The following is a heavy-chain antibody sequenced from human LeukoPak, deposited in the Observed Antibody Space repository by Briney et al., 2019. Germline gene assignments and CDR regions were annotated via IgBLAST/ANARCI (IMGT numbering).Heavy chain of an antibody. D-gene: IGHD3-10*01. CDR3: ARWRGLNYGMDV. Sequence: ASVTVSRKASGDTFSSYYMHWVRQAPGQGPEWVGIMSPSGGSTGYAQKFQGRVIMTRDTSTSTAYMEWRSLRSEDTAVYYCARWRGLNYGMDVWGQGTTVTVSS. J-gene: IGHJ6*02. CDR2: MSPSGGST. V-gene: IGHV1-46*01. CDR1: GDTFSSYY.